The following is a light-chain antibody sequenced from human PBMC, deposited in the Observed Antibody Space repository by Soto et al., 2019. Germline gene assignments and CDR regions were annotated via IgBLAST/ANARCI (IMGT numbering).Light chain of an antibody. CDR3: SSYTSSNTHV. J-gene: IGLJ1*01. Sequence: SALTQPPSVSGSPGHSVAISCTGTSSDVGSYNRVSWYQQPPGSAPKLMIYDVSNRPSGVPDRFSGSKSGNAASLTISGLQAEDEADYYCSSYTSSNTHVFGTGTKVTVL. CDR1: SSDVGSYNR. CDR2: DVS. V-gene: IGLV2-18*02.